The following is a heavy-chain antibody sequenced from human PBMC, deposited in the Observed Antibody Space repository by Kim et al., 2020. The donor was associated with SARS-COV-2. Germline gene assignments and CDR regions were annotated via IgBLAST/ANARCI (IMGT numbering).Heavy chain of an antibody. V-gene: IGHV1-46*01. CDR3: ARGRGTPPTLFDY. D-gene: IGHD1-1*01. Sequence: YAQTFQGRVTMTRDTSTSTVYMELSSLRSEDTAVYYCARGRGTPPTLFDYWGQGTLVTVSS. J-gene: IGHJ4*02.